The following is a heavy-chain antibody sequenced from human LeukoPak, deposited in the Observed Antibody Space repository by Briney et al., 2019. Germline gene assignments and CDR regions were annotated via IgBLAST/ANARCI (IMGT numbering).Heavy chain of an antibody. CDR3: ARGFTVTTRDAFDI. D-gene: IGHD4-17*01. CDR1: GFTFSDYY. V-gene: IGHV3-11*04. Sequence: AGGSLRLSCAASGFTFSDYYMSWIRQAPGKGLEWVSYISSSGSTIYYADSVKGRFTISRDNAKNSLYLQMNSLRAEDTAVYYCARGFTVTTRDAFDIWGQGTMVTVSS. J-gene: IGHJ3*02. CDR2: ISSSGSTI.